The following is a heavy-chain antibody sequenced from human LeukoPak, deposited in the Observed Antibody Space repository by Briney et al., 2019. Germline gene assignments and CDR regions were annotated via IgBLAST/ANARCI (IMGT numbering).Heavy chain of an antibody. D-gene: IGHD6-19*01. CDR1: GGSISSYY. V-gene: IGHV4-59*01. J-gene: IGHJ5*02. Sequence: SETLSLTCTVSGGSISSYYWSWIRQPPGKGLEWIGYIYYSGSTNYNPSLKSRVTISVDTSKNQFSLKLSSVTAADTAVYYCARTGGGWSQRGDWFDPWGQGTLVTVSS. CDR3: ARTGGGWSQRGDWFDP. CDR2: IYYSGST.